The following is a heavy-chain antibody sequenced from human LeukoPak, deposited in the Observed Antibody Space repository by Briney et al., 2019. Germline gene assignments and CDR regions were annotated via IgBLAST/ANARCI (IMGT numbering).Heavy chain of an antibody. CDR3: ARDRPGIAVAGTFDY. D-gene: IGHD6-19*01. CDR1: GGTFSSYA. CDR2: IIPILGIA. J-gene: IGHJ4*02. V-gene: IGHV1-69*04. Sequence: ASVKVSCTASGGTFSSYAISWVRQPPGQGLEWMGRIIPILGIANYAQKFQGRVTITADKSTSTAYMELSSLRSEDTAVYYCARDRPGIAVAGTFDYWGQGTLVTVSS.